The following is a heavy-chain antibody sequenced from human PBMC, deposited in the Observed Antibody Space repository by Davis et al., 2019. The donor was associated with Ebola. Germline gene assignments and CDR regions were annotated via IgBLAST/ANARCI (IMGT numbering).Heavy chain of an antibody. V-gene: IGHV3-23*01. Sequence: GESLKISCAASGFTFSSSAMSWGRQAPGKGLEWVSSIGSGGGSIYYADSVKGRFTISRDNPKNTLYLQMNSLRAEDTAVYYCARDETTYYDILTGPQPVDYWGQGTLVTVSS. CDR2: IGSGGGSI. CDR1: GFTFSSSA. D-gene: IGHD3-9*01. CDR3: ARDETTYYDILTGPQPVDY. J-gene: IGHJ4*02.